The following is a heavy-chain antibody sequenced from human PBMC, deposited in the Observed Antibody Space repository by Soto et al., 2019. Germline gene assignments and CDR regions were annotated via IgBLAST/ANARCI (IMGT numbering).Heavy chain of an antibody. D-gene: IGHD6-19*01. Sequence: QVQLQESGPGLVKPSQTLSLTCTVSGGSINSGDYYWSWVRPLPGEGLEWLGFISYSGSTYYNPSLESRVTISLGTSKNPFSLELNSVTAADSAVYYCAREVSPNSRGWYTVLVRWFDPWGQGTLVTVSS. CDR2: ISYSGST. CDR1: GGSINSGDYY. CDR3: AREVSPNSRGWYTVLVRWFDP. V-gene: IGHV4-31*03. J-gene: IGHJ5*02.